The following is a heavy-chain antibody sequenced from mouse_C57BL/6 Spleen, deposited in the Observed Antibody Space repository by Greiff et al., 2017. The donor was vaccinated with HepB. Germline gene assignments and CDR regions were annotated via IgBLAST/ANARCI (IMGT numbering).Heavy chain of an antibody. CDR1: GYTFTSYW. CDR2: IHPSDSDT. CDR3: AIEEGYYGSFYAMDY. V-gene: IGHV1-74*01. Sequence: QVQLQQPGAELVKPGASVKVSCKASGYTFTSYWMHWVKQRPGQGLEWIGRIHPSDSDTNYNQKFKGKATLTVDKSSSTAYMQLSSLTSEDSAVYYCAIEEGYYGSFYAMDYWGQGTSVTVSS. J-gene: IGHJ4*01. D-gene: IGHD1-1*01.